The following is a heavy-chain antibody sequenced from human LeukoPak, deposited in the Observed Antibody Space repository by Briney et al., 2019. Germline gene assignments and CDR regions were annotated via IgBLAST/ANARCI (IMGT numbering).Heavy chain of an antibody. V-gene: IGHV3-30*18. D-gene: IGHD6-19*01. Sequence: GGTLRLSCAASGFTFSSYGMHWVRQAPGKGLDWVAVIPYDGSNKYYADSVKGRFTISRDNSKNTLYLQMNSLRAEDTAVYYCAKPYSSGLYYFDYWGQGTLVTVSS. CDR3: AKPYSSGLYYFDY. J-gene: IGHJ4*02. CDR1: GFTFSSYG. CDR2: IPYDGSNK.